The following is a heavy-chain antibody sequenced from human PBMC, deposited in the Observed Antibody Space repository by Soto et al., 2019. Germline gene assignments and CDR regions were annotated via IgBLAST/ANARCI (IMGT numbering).Heavy chain of an antibody. CDR3: ARDQRRKWLVRIEDGMDV. V-gene: IGHV1-18*01. J-gene: IGHJ6*02. D-gene: IGHD6-19*01. CDR1: GYTFTSYG. CDR2: ISAYNGNT. Sequence: QVQLVQSGAEVKKPGASVKVSCKASGYTFTSYGISWVRQAPGQGLEWMGWISAYNGNTNYAQKLQGRVTMTTDTTTSTAYMELRSPRSDDTAVYYCARDQRRKWLVRIEDGMDVWGQGTTVTVSS.